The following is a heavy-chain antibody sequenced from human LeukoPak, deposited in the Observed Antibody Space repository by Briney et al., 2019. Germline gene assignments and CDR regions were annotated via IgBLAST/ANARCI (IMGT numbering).Heavy chain of an antibody. CDR2: ISWNSGSI. CDR1: GFTFDDYA. Sequence: PGGSLRLSCAASGFTFDDYAMHWVRQAPGKGLEWVSGISWNSGSIGYADSVKGRFTISRDNAKNSLYLRMNSLRAEDTALYYCAKDSYYYDSSGHLDYWGQGTLVTVSS. J-gene: IGHJ4*02. CDR3: AKDSYYYDSSGHLDY. V-gene: IGHV3-9*01. D-gene: IGHD3-22*01.